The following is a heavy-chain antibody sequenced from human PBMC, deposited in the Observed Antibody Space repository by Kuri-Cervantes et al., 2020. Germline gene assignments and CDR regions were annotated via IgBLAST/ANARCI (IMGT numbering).Heavy chain of an antibody. Sequence: GESLKISCAGSGFTFTSYGMHWVRQAPGKGPQWLAVISYDGNEKYYADSVKGRFTISRDSSKNTLYLQMSSLRAEDTAVYYCAKGGQCPTTTCYAPIFDYWGQGTLVTVSS. J-gene: IGHJ4*02. CDR3: AKGGQCPTTTCYAPIFDY. V-gene: IGHV3-30*18. CDR1: GFTFTSYG. D-gene: IGHD2/OR15-2a*01. CDR2: ISYDGNEK.